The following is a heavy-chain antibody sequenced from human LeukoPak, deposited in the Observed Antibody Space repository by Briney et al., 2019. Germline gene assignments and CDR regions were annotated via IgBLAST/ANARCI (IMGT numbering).Heavy chain of an antibody. CDR2: IRYDGSNK. J-gene: IGHJ4*02. D-gene: IGHD3-9*01. CDR3: ATDGGARYFDWLSHFDY. CDR1: GFTFSSYG. Sequence: GGSLRLSCAASGFTFSSYGMHWVRQAPGRGLEWVAFIRYDGSNKYYADSVKGRFTISRDNSKNTLYLQMNSLRAEDTAVCYCATDGGARYFDWLSHFDYWGQGTLVTVSS. V-gene: IGHV3-30*02.